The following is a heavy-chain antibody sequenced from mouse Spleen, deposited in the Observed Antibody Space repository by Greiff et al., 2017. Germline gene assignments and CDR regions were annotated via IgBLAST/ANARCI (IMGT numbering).Heavy chain of an antibody. V-gene: IGHV5-9-4*01. CDR1: GFTFSSYA. J-gene: IGHJ1*01. CDR3: ARVLSGYFDV. CDR2: ISSGGSYT. Sequence: EVKLVESGGGLVKPGGSLKLSCAASGFTFSSYAMSWVRQSPEKRLEWVAEISSGGSYTYYPDTVTGRFTISRDNAKNTLYLEMSSLRSEDTAMYYCARVLSGYFDVWGAGTTVTVSS.